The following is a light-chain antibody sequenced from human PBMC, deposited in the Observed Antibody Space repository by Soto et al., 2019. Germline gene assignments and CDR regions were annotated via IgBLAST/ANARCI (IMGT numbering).Light chain of an antibody. CDR3: QSYDSRLRV. J-gene: IGLJ2*01. Sequence: QSVLTQPPSVSGAPGQRVTISCTGSSSNTGTNYDVHWYQQLPGTAPKLLIYGNSNRPSWVPDRFSGSKSGTSASLAITGLQAEDEADYYCQSYDSRLRVFGGGTKLTVL. CDR2: GNS. V-gene: IGLV1-40*01. CDR1: SSNTGTNYD.